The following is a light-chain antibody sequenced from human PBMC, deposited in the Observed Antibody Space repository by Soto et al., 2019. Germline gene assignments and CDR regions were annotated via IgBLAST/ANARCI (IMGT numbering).Light chain of an antibody. CDR3: SSYAGSTNLGV. CDR2: EVS. CDR1: SSDVGGYNY. J-gene: IGLJ2*01. V-gene: IGLV2-8*01. Sequence: QSVLTQPPSASGSPGQSVTISCTGTSSDVGGYNYVSWYQQHPGKAPKLMIYEVSKRPSGVPDRFSGSKSGNTASLTVSGLQAEDAADYDCSSYAGSTNLGVFGGGTKRTVL.